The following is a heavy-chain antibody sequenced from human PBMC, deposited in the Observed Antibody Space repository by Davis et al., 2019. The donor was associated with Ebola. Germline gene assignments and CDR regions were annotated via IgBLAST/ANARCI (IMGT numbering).Heavy chain of an antibody. V-gene: IGHV4-4*02. J-gene: IGHJ3*02. CDR2: IYHSGTT. CDR1: GGSISSNNW. Sequence: SETLSLTCGVSGGSISSNNWWSWVRQPPGKGLEWIGEIYHSGTTNYNPSLKSRVTISVDKSKNQFSLKLSSVTAADTAVYYCARAMVTMVSFAFDIWSQGTVVTVSS. CDR3: ARAMVTMVSFAFDI. D-gene: IGHD3-10*01.